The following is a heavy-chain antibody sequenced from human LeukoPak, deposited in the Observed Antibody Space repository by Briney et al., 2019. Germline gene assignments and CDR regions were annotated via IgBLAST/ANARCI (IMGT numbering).Heavy chain of an antibody. V-gene: IGHV3-43*02. Sequence: PGGSLRLSCAASGFSFAYYAMHRVRQAPGKGLEWVSLITANGDSTYYADSVKGRFTISRDNSKNSLSLQMNSLRTEDTALYYCAKDIEAGTAGFSFDYWGQGTLVAVSS. J-gene: IGHJ4*02. CDR1: GFSFAYYA. CDR2: ITANGDST. D-gene: IGHD2-21*02. CDR3: AKDIEAGTAGFSFDY.